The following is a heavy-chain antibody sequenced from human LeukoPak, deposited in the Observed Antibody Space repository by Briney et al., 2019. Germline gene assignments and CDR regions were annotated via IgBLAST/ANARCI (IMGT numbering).Heavy chain of an antibody. J-gene: IGHJ5*02. Sequence: PGGSLRLSCAASGFSFSRYTLNWVRQAPGKGLEWVSSMSGIGSYIYYADSVKGRFTISRDNAKNSLYLQMNSLRAEDTAVYYCARDPLPPYDSSGYWDRWGQETLVTVSS. CDR3: ARDPLPPYDSSGYWDR. V-gene: IGHV3-21*01. CDR1: GFSFSRYT. D-gene: IGHD3-22*01. CDR2: MSGIGSYI.